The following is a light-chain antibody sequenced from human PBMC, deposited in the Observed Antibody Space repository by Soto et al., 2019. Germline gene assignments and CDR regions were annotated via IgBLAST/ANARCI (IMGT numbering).Light chain of an antibody. CDR1: QDISNY. CDR2: DAS. Sequence: IQMTQSPSSLSASVGDRVTITCRASQDISNYLNWYQQKPGKAPKLLIYDASNLETGVPSRFSGSGSGTDFTFTISSLQPEDIATYYCQQYDNLPPYTFGQGARLENK. V-gene: IGKV1-33*01. J-gene: IGKJ5*01. CDR3: QQYDNLPPYT.